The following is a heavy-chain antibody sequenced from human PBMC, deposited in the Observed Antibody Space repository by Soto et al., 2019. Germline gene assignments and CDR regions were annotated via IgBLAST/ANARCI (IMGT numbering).Heavy chain of an antibody. J-gene: IGHJ3*02. CDR1: GYTFISYG. V-gene: IGHV1-18*01. CDR3: ARDKTQGLTDAFDI. CDR2: ISPYNGNT. D-gene: IGHD5-12*01. Sequence: HVQLVQSGAEVKKPGASLKVSCKASGYTFISYGVSWVRQAPGQGLEWLGWISPYNGNTNYAQKFQGRITMTTDTSTSTVYMDLRSLRTDDTAIYYCARDKTQGLTDAFDIWGPGTKVVVSS.